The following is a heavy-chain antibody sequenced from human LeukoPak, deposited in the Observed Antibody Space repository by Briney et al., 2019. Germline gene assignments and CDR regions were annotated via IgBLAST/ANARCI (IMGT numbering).Heavy chain of an antibody. CDR2: ISSSSSYI. Sequence: GGSLRLSCAASGFTFSSYSMNWVRQAPGKGLQWVSSISSSSSYIYYADSVKGRFTISRDNAKNSLYLQMNSLRAEDTAVYYCARVSSGWYVPYWGQGTLVTVSS. CDR1: GFTFSSYS. J-gene: IGHJ4*02. D-gene: IGHD6-19*01. CDR3: ARVSSGWYVPY. V-gene: IGHV3-21*01.